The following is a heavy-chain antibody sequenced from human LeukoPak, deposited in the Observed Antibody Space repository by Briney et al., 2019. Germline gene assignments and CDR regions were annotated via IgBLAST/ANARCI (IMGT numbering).Heavy chain of an antibody. J-gene: IGHJ4*02. D-gene: IGHD2-2*01. Sequence: ASVKVSCKASGYTFTSYGISWVRQAPGQGLEWMGGIIPIFGTANYAQKFQGRVTITADESTSTAYMELSSLRSEDTAVYYCARQYCSSTSCYGGGGYFDYWGQGTLVTVSS. CDR1: GYTFTSYG. CDR3: ARQYCSSTSCYGGGGYFDY. V-gene: IGHV1-69*13. CDR2: IIPIFGTA.